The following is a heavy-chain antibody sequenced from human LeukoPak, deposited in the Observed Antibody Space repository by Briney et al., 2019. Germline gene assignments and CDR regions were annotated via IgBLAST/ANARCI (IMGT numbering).Heavy chain of an antibody. CDR1: GGSFRGYY. Sequence: SETLSLTCAVYGGSFRGYYWSWIRQPPGKGLEWIGEINHSGSTNYNPSLKSRVTISVDTSKNQFSLKLSSVTAADTAVYYCARIVGIAARRGIDYWGQGTLVTVSS. CDR3: ARIVGIAARRGIDY. V-gene: IGHV4-34*01. J-gene: IGHJ4*02. D-gene: IGHD6-6*01. CDR2: INHSGST.